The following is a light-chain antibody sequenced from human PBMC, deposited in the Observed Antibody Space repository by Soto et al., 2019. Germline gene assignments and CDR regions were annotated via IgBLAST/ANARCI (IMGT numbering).Light chain of an antibody. J-gene: IGKJ1*01. Sequence: TQSPATLSVSPGQRVTLSCRASQSISSYLAWYQQRPGQPSRLLIYDASNRATGIPARFSGSGSGTEFTLTISSLQSEDFAVYYCQQYNNWPTWTFGQGTKVDIK. V-gene: IGKV3D-15*01. CDR3: QQYNNWPTWT. CDR2: DAS. CDR1: QSISSY.